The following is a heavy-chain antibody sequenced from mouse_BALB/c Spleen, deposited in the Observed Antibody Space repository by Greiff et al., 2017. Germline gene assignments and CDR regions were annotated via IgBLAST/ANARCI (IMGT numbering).Heavy chain of an antibody. V-gene: IGHV2-6-7*01. Sequence: VKLVESGPGLVAPSQSLSITCTVTGYSLTGYGVKWVRQPPGKGLEWLGMILGDGSTDYNTALKYRLSISKDNSKSQVFLKMISLQTDDTARYYCARGGRFYYGNCGAMDYWGQGTSVTVSS. D-gene: IGHD2-1*01. J-gene: IGHJ4*01. CDR1: GYSLTGYG. CDR3: ARGGRFYYGNCGAMDY. CDR2: ILGDGST.